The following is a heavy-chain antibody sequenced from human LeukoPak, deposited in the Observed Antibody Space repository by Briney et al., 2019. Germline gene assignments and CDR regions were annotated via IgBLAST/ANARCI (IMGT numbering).Heavy chain of an antibody. D-gene: IGHD3-3*01. J-gene: IGHJ4*02. CDR3: ARDVFGFWSGYPDY. V-gene: IGHV4-34*01. Sequence: SETLSLTCAVYGGSFSGYYWSWIRDPPGKGVEWIGEINHSGSTNYNPSLKSRVTISVDTSKNQFSLKLSSVTAADTAVYYCARDVFGFWSGYPDYWGQGTLVTVSS. CDR1: GGSFSGYY. CDR2: INHSGST.